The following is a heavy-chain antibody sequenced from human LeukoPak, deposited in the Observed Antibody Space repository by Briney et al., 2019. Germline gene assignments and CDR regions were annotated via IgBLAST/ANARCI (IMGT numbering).Heavy chain of an antibody. CDR1: GGTFSSYA. D-gene: IGHD2-2*01. V-gene: IGHV1-69*13. J-gene: IGHJ3*02. CDR3: ARAGYCSSTSCIPDAFDI. CDR2: IIAIFGTA. Sequence: GASVKVSCKTSGGTFSSYAISWVRQAPGQGLEWMGGIIAIFGTANYAQKFQGRVTITADESRSTGYMELSSLRSEDTAVYYCARAGYCSSTSCIPDAFDIWGQGTMVTVSS.